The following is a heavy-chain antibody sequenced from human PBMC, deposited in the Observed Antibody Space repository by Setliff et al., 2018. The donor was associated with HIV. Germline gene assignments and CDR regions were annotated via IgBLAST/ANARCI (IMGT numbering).Heavy chain of an antibody. V-gene: IGHV4-39*01. CDR2: IYYSGST. CDR1: GGSISSTTYY. Sequence: SETLSLTCTVSGGSISSTTYYWGWIRQPPGKGLEWIGTIYYSGSTYYNPSLKSRVTISVDTSKNQFSLRLNSVTAADTAVYYCARFLGFLDYWGHGNLVTVSS. CDR3: ARFLGFLDY. J-gene: IGHJ4*01. D-gene: IGHD3-10*01.